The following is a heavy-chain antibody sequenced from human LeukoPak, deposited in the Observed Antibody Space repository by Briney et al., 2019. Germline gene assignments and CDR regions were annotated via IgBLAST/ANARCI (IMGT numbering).Heavy chain of an antibody. J-gene: IGHJ4*02. CDR2: ISDTGGST. V-gene: IGHV3-23*01. CDR3: AKAGIPVAGYFDY. Sequence: GGSLRLSCAASGFTFSSFAMSWVRQAPGKGLEWVSSISDTGGSTYYTDSVKGRFTISRDNSKNTLHLQMNILRAEDTAVYYCAKAGIPVAGYFDYWGQGTLVTVSS. CDR1: GFTFSSFA. D-gene: IGHD6-19*01.